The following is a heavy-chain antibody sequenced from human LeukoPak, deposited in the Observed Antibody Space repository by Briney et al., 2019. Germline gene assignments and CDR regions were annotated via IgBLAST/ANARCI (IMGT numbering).Heavy chain of an antibody. D-gene: IGHD2-2*02. J-gene: IGHJ4*02. CDR2: IYYSGST. CDR3: ATGLDTQREGY. V-gene: IGHV4-39*01. Sequence: SETLSLTCTVSGGSISSGSYYWGWIRQPPGKGLEWIGSIYYSGSTYYNPSLKSRVTISVDTSKNQFSLKLSSVTAADTAVYYCATGLDTQREGYWGQGTLVTVSS. CDR1: GGSISSGSYY.